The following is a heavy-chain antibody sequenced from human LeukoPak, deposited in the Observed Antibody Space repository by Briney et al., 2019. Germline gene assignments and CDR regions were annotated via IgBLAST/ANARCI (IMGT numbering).Heavy chain of an antibody. D-gene: IGHD4-23*01. CDR2: ISGSGVST. CDR3: AKRVVTTFHDAFDI. CDR1: GFTSSNYA. J-gene: IGHJ3*02. V-gene: IGHV3-23*01. Sequence: PGGSLRLSCTASGFTSSNYAMTWVRQAPGKGLEWVSHISGSGVSTYYADSVKGRFTISRDISKNTLYLQMNSLRADDTAVYYCAKRVVTTFHDAFDIWGQGTMVTISS.